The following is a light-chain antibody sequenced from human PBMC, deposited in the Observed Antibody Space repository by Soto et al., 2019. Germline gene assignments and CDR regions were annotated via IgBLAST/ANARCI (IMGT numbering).Light chain of an antibody. Sequence: EIVMTQSPATLSLSPGERATLSCRASQTVNSNYLAWYQQKPGQAPRLLIHGTSTRVTGIPARFSGSGSGTEFTLTISSLQSEDVAVYYFQQYINWPQTFGQGTKVEIK. CDR3: QQYINWPQT. CDR1: QTVNSN. V-gene: IGKV3-15*01. J-gene: IGKJ1*01. CDR2: GTS.